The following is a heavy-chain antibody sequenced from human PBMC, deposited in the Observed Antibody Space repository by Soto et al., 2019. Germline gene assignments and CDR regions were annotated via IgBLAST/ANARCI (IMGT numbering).Heavy chain of an antibody. Sequence: SETLSLTCTVSGGSISSDYWSWIRQPPGKGLEWIGYIYYSGSTNYNPSLKRRVTISVDTSKNQYSLKLSSVTAAHTAVYYCARHSPTFLMAQNWLDPWGQGTLVTVSS. CDR3: ARHSPTFLMAQNWLDP. J-gene: IGHJ5*02. V-gene: IGHV4-59*08. CDR2: IYYSGST. CDR1: GGSISSDY. D-gene: IGHD3-3*01.